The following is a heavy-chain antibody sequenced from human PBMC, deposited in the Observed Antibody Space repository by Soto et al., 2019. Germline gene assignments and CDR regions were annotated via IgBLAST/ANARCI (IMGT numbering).Heavy chain of an antibody. V-gene: IGHV3-23*01. CDR1: GFTFGYYS. Sequence: EVQLLESGGHLVQPGGSLRLSCAASGFTFGYYSMSWVRQSPGKGLEWVAGISGTGGSKYHADSVAGRFAISRDNSKRTLYLQLNNLRTEDTAVYYRARSLGDRWNEYFFQYWGQGTLVTVSS. D-gene: IGHD1-1*01. CDR3: ARSLGDRWNEYFFQY. J-gene: IGHJ4*02. CDR2: ISGTGGSK.